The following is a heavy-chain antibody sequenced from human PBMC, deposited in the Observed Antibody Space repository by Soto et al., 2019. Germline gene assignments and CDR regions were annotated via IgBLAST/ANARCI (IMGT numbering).Heavy chain of an antibody. D-gene: IGHD3-22*01. CDR3: ARGYYESIGHWAINCLDP. CDR1: GYSFTSYW. V-gene: IGHV5-51*01. J-gene: IGHJ5*02. CDR2: IYPGDSDT. Sequence: GESLKISCKGSGYSFTSYWIGWVRQMPGKGLEWMGNIYPGDSDTRYSPSFQGQVNISADKSISTAYLQWSSLKSSVTAMYYFARGYYESIGHWAINCLDPWGQGTLVTVSS.